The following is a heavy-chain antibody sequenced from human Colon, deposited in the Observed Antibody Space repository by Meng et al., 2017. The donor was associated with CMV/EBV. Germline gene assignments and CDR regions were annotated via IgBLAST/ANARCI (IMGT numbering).Heavy chain of an antibody. CDR1: GFTFSDYY. J-gene: IGHJ4*02. CDR2: ISSSGSTI. CDR3: ARCEGDPDRGVAGTLVDY. D-gene: IGHD6-19*01. V-gene: IGHV3-11*01. Sequence: RGSLRLSCAASGFTFSDYYMSWIRQAPGKGLEWVSYISSSGSTIYYADSVKGRFTISRDNAKNSLYLQMNSLRAEDTAVYYCARCEGDPDRGVAGTLVDYWGQGTLVTVSS.